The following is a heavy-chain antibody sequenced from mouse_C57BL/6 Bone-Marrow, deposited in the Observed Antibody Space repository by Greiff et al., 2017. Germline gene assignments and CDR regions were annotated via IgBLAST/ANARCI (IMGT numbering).Heavy chain of an antibody. V-gene: IGHV5-9-1*02. D-gene: IGHD3-2*02. CDR2: ISSGGDYI. CDR3: TRDSSGYRLAY. CDR1: GFTFSSYA. J-gene: IGHJ3*01. Sequence: EVKLVESGEGLVKPGGSLKLSCAASGFTFSSYAMSWVRQTPEKRLEWVAYISSGGDYIYYADTVQGRFTISRDNARNTLYLQMSSLKSEDTAMYYCTRDSSGYRLAYWGQRTLVTVSA.